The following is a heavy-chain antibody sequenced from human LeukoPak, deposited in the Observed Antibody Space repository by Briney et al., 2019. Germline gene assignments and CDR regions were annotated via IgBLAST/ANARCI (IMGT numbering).Heavy chain of an antibody. D-gene: IGHD1-26*01. J-gene: IGHJ5*02. CDR2: INPNSGGT. CDR1: GYTFTGYY. CDR3: ARGLIVGATLSP. Sequence: ASVKVSCKASGYTFTGYYMHWVRQAPGQGLEWMGWINPNSGGTNYVQKFQGRVTMTRDTSISTAYMELSRLRSDDTAVYYCARGLIVGATLSPWGQGTLVTVSS. V-gene: IGHV1-2*02.